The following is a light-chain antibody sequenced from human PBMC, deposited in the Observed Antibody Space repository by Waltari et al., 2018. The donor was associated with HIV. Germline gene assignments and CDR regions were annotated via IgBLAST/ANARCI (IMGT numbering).Light chain of an antibody. J-gene: IGLJ3*02. CDR1: SSNIGSNY. CDR2: RNN. Sequence: QSVLTQPPSASGTPGQRVPISCSGSSSNIGSNYVYWYQQLPGTAPKLLIYRNNQRPSGVPDRFSGSKSGTSASLAISGLRSEDEADYYCAAWDDSLSGWVFGGGTKLTVL. CDR3: AAWDDSLSGWV. V-gene: IGLV1-47*01.